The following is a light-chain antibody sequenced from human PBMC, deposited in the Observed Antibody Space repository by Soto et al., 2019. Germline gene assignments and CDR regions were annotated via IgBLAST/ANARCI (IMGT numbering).Light chain of an antibody. CDR3: QQYNNWPPWT. Sequence: ERVMTQSPGTQSLSPGEGATLSCRASQSVSSNLAWYQQKPGQAPRLLIYGASTRATGIPARFSGSGSGTEFTLTISSLQSEDFAVYYCQQYNNWPPWTFGQGTKVDIK. CDR1: QSVSSN. CDR2: GAS. V-gene: IGKV3-15*01. J-gene: IGKJ1*01.